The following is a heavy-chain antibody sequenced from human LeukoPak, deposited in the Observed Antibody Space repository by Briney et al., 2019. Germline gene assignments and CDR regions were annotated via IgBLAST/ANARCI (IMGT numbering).Heavy chain of an antibody. CDR1: GFIFSSYS. CDR3: AKPLKLGIAPTTTNYQRYFDY. J-gene: IGHJ4*02. Sequence: GGSLRLSCAASGFIFSSYSMDWVRQAPGKGLEWVSHISTTSTTIYYADSVKGRFTISRDNAKNSLYLQMNSLRAEDTAVYYCAKPLKLGIAPTTTNYQRYFDYWGQGTLVTVSS. CDR2: ISTTSTTI. D-gene: IGHD7-27*01. V-gene: IGHV3-48*01.